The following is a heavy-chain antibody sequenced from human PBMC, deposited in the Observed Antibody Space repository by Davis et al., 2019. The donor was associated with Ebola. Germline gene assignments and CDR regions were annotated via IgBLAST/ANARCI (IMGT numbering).Heavy chain of an antibody. CDR1: GYRFPSYS. CDR2: VHGGNGNT. D-gene: IGHD6-19*01. J-gene: IGHJ4*02. Sequence: AASVKVSCKASGYRFPSYSMHWVRQAPGQRLEWMGWVHGGNGNTKYSQRFQGRVTITTDTSASTAYLDLSSLRSDDTAVFYCARATFGYNSGWYADYWGQGTLVTVSS. CDR3: ARATFGYNSGWYADY. V-gene: IGHV1-3*01.